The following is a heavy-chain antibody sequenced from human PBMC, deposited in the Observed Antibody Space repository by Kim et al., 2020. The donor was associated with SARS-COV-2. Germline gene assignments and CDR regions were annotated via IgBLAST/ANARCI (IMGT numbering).Heavy chain of an antibody. Sequence: SETLSLTCAVYGGSFSGYYWSWIRQPPGKGLEWIGEINHSGSTNYNPSLKSRVTISVDTSKNQFSLKLSSVTAADTAVYYCARDGSGYDYGAFDIWGQGTMVTVSS. CDR1: GGSFSGYY. J-gene: IGHJ3*02. CDR2: INHSGST. V-gene: IGHV4-34*01. D-gene: IGHD5-12*01. CDR3: ARDGSGYDYGAFDI.